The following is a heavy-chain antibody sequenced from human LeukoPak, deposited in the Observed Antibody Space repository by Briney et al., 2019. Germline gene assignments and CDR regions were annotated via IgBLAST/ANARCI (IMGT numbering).Heavy chain of an antibody. CDR1: GGPISSYY. CDR2: IYTSGST. V-gene: IGHV4-4*07. D-gene: IGHD6-19*01. CDR3: ARGEQWLNWFDP. Sequence: SETLSLTCTVSGGPISSYYWSWIRQPAGKGLEWIGRIYTSGSTNYNPSLKSRVTMSVDTSKNQFSLKLSSVTAADTAVYYCARGEQWLNWFDPWGQGTLVTVSS. J-gene: IGHJ5*02.